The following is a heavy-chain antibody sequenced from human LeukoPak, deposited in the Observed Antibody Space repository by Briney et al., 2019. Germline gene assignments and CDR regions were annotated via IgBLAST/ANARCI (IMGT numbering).Heavy chain of an antibody. D-gene: IGHD2-21*02. CDR2: ISGSGDNT. J-gene: IGHJ4*02. CDR1: GFTFSSYA. Sequence: GGSLRLSCAASGFTFSSYAMSWVRQAPGKGLEWVSAISGSGDNTYYADPVKGRFTVSRDNSKNTLYVQMKSLRAEDTAVYYCAKDFVVVPGNVNYFDYWGQGTLVTVSS. V-gene: IGHV3-23*01. CDR3: AKDFVVVPGNVNYFDY.